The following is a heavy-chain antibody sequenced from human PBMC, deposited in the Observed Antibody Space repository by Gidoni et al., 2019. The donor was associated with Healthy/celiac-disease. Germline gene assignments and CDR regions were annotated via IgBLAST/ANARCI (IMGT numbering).Heavy chain of an antibody. CDR3: ARGGSGSTAQNDY. CDR1: GFPFSSYW. Sequence: EVQLVESGGGLVQPGGALRLSCAASGFPFSSYWMHWVRQAPGKGLVWVSRINSDGSSTSYADSVKGRFTISRDNAKNTLYLQMNSLRAEDTAVYYCARGGSGSTAQNDYWGQGTLVTVSS. D-gene: IGHD1-26*01. V-gene: IGHV3-74*01. CDR2: INSDGSST. J-gene: IGHJ4*02.